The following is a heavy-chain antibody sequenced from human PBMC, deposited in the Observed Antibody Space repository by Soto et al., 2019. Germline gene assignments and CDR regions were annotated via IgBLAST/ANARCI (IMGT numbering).Heavy chain of an antibody. J-gene: IGHJ5*02. CDR1: GRTFSSYA. Sequence: QVQLVQAGAEVKKAGSSVKVACKASGRTFSSYAISWVRQAPGQGLEWMGGIIPIYGTGSYAQEFQGRVTITAAEYMSTDYMELSSLRAEDTAVYYCARAERGVGVVNFFGWFDPWGQGTLVTVSS. CDR2: IIPIYGTG. D-gene: IGHD3-3*01. CDR3: ARAERGVGVVNFFGWFDP. V-gene: IGHV1-69*01.